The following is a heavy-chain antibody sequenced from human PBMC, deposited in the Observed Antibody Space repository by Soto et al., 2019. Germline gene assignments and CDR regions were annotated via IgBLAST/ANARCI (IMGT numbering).Heavy chain of an antibody. V-gene: IGHV1-3*01. CDR1: GYTFTSYG. D-gene: IGHD3-22*01. CDR3: ARGGYFDSSNYLAS. Sequence: ASVKVSCKASGYTFTSYGINWVRQAPGRGLEWMGWINPGNGNTKYSQKFQGRVIIARDTSASTAYMELSSLRSEDTAVYYCARGGYFDSSNYLASWGLGTLVTVSS. CDR2: INPGNGNT. J-gene: IGHJ5*01.